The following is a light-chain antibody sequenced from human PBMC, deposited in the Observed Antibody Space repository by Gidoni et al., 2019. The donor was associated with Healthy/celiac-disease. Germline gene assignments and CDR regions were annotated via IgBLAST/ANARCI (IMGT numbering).Light chain of an antibody. Sequence: DIQMTQSPSSLSASVGDRVTITCRASQSISSYLNWYQQKPGKAPKLLIYAASSLQSGVPSRFSGSGSGTDFTLTISSLQPEDFENYYCQQSYSNPPMYTFGQGTKLEIK. V-gene: IGKV1-39*01. J-gene: IGKJ2*01. CDR3: QQSYSNPPMYT. CDR2: AAS. CDR1: QSISSY.